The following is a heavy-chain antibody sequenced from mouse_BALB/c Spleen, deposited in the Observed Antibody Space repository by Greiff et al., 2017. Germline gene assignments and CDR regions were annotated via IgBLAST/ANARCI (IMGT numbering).Heavy chain of an antibody. V-gene: IGHV14-4*02. CDR1: GFNIKDYY. Sequence: VHLQQSGAELVRSGASVKLSCTASGFNIKDYYMHWVKQRPEQGLEWIGWIDPENGDTEYAPKFQGKATMTADTSSNTAYLQLSSLTSEDTAVYYCNARYDDDSYAMDYWGQGTSVTVSS. D-gene: IGHD2-14*01. CDR3: NARYDDDSYAMDY. J-gene: IGHJ4*01. CDR2: IDPENGDT.